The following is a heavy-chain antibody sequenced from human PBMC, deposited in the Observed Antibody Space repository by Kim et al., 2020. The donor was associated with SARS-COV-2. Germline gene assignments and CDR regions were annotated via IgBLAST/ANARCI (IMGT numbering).Heavy chain of an antibody. V-gene: IGHV4-34*01. CDR3: ARGLGAAPGGWFDP. D-gene: IGHD2-8*02. Sequence: SETLSLTCAVYGGSFSGYYWSWIRQPPGKGLEWVGEINHSGSTNYNPSLKSRVTISVDTSKNQFSLKLSSVTAADTAVDYCARGLGAAPGGWFDPWGQG. J-gene: IGHJ5*02. CDR1: GGSFSGYY. CDR2: INHSGST.